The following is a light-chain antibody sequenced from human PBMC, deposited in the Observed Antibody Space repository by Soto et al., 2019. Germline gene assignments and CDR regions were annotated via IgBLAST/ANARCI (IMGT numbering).Light chain of an antibody. J-gene: IGKJ1*01. CDR3: QHYGDSSWT. V-gene: IGKV3-20*01. CDR1: QSVSSTL. Sequence: EIVLTQSPVALSLSPGERATLSCRASQSVSSTLLTWYQQKPGQAPRLLIYGVSSRATGIPDRFSGSGSGTDFTLTIGRLEPEDFTVYFCQHYGDSSWTFGQGTKVDIK. CDR2: GVS.